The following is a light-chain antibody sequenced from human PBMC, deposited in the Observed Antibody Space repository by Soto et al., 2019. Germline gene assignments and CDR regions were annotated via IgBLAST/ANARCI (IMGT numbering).Light chain of an antibody. CDR1: QSVSSD. CDR3: QQYNNWPPWT. CDR2: GAS. J-gene: IGKJ1*01. V-gene: IGKV3-15*01. Sequence: EIVMTQSPATLSVSPGERATLSCRASQSVSSDLAWYQHKPGQAPRLLIHGASTRATGIPARFSGSGSGTEFTLTISSLQSEDFAVYYCQQYNNWPPWTFGQGTKVDIK.